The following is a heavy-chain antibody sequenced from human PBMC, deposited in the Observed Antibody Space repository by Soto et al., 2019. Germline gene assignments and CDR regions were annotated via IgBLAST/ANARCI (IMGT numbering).Heavy chain of an antibody. J-gene: IGHJ6*02. V-gene: IGHV4-31*03. CDR3: ARRGGSSSGYYYYAMDV. CDR1: SDSMNSGGYY. CDR2: IYSNGDT. D-gene: IGHD6-6*01. Sequence: SETLSLTCTVSSDSMNSGGYYWSWIRQHPGKGLEWIGYIYSNGDTYYNPSLKSRVTMSVDTSKNQFSLNLTSVTAADTAVYYCARRGGSSSGYYYYAMDVWGQGTTVTVSS.